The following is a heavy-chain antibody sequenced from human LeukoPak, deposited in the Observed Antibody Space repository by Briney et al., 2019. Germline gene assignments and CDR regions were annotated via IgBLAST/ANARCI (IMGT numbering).Heavy chain of an antibody. V-gene: IGHV3-7*01. CDR1: GFTFSTYW. Sequence: PGGSLRLSCIASGFTFSTYWMSWVRQTPEKGLEWVANIKHDGSEIYYLDSVKGRFTISRDNAKNSLYLQMNSLRAEDTAVYYCAELGITMIGGVWGKGTTVTISS. J-gene: IGHJ6*04. D-gene: IGHD3-10*02. CDR3: AELGITMIGGV. CDR2: IKHDGSEI.